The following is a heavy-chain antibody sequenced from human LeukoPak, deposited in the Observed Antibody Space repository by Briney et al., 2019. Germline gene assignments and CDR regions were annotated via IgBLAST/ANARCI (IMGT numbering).Heavy chain of an antibody. CDR3: ARSYQRSAFYYDP. CDR1: GFTVTDYY. J-gene: IGHJ5*02. D-gene: IGHD2/OR15-2a*01. Sequence: GGSLGLSCAASGFTVTDYYMTWIRQAPGKGLEWISYISSSGLNIYYADSVKGRFTISRDNAENAIYLQMHSLRAEDTAIYYCARSYQRSAFYYDPWGQGTLVSVSS. V-gene: IGHV3-11*01. CDR2: ISSSGLNI.